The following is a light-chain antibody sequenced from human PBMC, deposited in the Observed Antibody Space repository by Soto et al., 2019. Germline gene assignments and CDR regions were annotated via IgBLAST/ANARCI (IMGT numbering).Light chain of an antibody. V-gene: IGLV2-14*03. CDR3: SSYTSSSLHV. Sequence: QSTRTAPGTVCGSLGLSITIFCTGTSSDVGGYNYVSWYQQHPGKAPKLMIYDDSNRPSGVSNRFSGSKSGNTASLTISGLQAEDEADYYCSSYTSSSLHVFGTGTKVT. J-gene: IGLJ1*01. CDR2: DDS. CDR1: SSDVGGYNY.